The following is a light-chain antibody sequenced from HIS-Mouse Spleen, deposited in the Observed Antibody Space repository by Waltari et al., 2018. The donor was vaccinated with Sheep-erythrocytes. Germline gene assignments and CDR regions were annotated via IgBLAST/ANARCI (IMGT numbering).Light chain of an antibody. Sequence: SYELTQPPSVSVSPVQTARHTCSGDVLPKKYAHWYQQKAGQAPGLVIYEDSKRPSGSPERFSGSSSGTLATLTISGAQVEDEADHYCYSTDSSGNGVFGGGTKLTVL. CDR3: YSTDSSGNGV. CDR2: EDS. J-gene: IGLJ2*01. V-gene: IGLV3-10*01. CDR1: VLPKKY.